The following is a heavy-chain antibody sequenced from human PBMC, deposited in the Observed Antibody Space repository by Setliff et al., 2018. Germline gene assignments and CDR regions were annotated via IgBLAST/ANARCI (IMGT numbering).Heavy chain of an antibody. Sequence: PSETLSLTCTVSGDSISSSNYYWGWIRQPPGKGLEWIGSIYYSGSTYYNPSLKSRVTISVDTSKNQFSLKLSSVTAADTAVYYCARRATYYNFWSGYYDYWGQGTLVTVSS. J-gene: IGHJ4*02. V-gene: IGHV4-39*07. D-gene: IGHD3-3*01. CDR3: ARRATYYNFWSGYYDY. CDR1: GDSISSSNYY. CDR2: IYYSGST.